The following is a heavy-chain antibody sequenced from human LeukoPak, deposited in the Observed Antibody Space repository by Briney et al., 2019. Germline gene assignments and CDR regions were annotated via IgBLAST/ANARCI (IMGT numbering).Heavy chain of an antibody. CDR3: ARGDYSGYGWYYYYMDV. V-gene: IGHV4-59*01. CDR2: IYYSGST. Sequence: KPSETLSLTCTVSGGSISSYYWNWIRQPPGKGLEWIGYIYYSGSTNYNPSLKSRVTISVDTSKNQFSLKLSSVTAADTAVYHCARGDYSGYGWYYYYMDVWGKGTTVTVSS. CDR1: GGSISSYY. J-gene: IGHJ6*03. D-gene: IGHD5-12*01.